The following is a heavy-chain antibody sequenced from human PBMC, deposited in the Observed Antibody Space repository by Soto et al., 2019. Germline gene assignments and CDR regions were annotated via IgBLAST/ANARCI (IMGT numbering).Heavy chain of an antibody. D-gene: IGHD3-10*01. J-gene: IGHJ5*02. CDR2: ISSSSSTI. CDR1: RFTFSSYS. V-gene: IGHV3-48*01. CDR3: ARDQLTMVRENWFDP. Sequence: GGSLRLSCAASRFTFSSYSMNWVRQAPGKGLEWVSYISSSSSTIYYAESVKGRFTISRDNAKNSLYLQMNSLRAEDTAVYYCARDQLTMVRENWFDPWGQGTLVTVSS.